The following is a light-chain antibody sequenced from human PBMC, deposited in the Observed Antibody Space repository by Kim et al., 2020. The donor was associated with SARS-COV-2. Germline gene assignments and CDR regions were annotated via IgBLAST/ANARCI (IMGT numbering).Light chain of an antibody. CDR1: DIGSKN. CDR2: YDS. J-gene: IGLJ2*01. CDR3: QIWNSSSHHPV. V-gene: IGLV3-21*04. Sequence: APGKTARSTWGGSDIGSKNAHWYQQKPGQAPVVVINYDSDRPSGIPERFSGSNSGNTATLTISRVEVGDEADYYCQIWNSSSHHPVFGGGTQLTVL.